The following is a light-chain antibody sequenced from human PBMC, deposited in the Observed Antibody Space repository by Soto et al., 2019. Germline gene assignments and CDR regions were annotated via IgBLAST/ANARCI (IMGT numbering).Light chain of an antibody. J-gene: IGLJ1*01. CDR3: SSYTTSNTRQIV. CDR1: SSDVGGYNY. Sequence: QSALTQPASVSGSPGQSITISCTGTSSDVGGYNYVSWYQQHPGKAPKFMIYDVSNRPSVVSNRFSGSKSGNTASLTISGLQAEDEADYYCSSYTTSNTRQIVFVTGTKVTVL. CDR2: DVS. V-gene: IGLV2-14*01.